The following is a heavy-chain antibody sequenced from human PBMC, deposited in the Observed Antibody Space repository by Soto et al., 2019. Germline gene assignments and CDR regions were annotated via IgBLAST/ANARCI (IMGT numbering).Heavy chain of an antibody. D-gene: IGHD6-19*01. Sequence: GGSLRLSCTVSGFAFISYAMNWVGHAPWGGLEWVSNIIGSGDSASYADSVKGRFTISRDNPQNTLFLQMDSLRVDDTATYYCVKDRAFRTVAGADRWGQGTLVTVSS. V-gene: IGHV3-23*01. CDR2: IIGSGDSA. J-gene: IGHJ4*01. CDR1: GFAFISYA. CDR3: VKDRAFRTVAGADR.